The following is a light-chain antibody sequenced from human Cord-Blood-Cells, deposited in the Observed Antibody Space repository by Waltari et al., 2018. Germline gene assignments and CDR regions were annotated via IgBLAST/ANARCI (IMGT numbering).Light chain of an antibody. V-gene: IGLV2-14*03. J-gene: IGLJ3*02. Sequence: QSALTQPASVSGSPGQSITISCTGTSSDVGGYNYVSWYQHPPDKAPKLMIYDVSNRPSGVSNRFSGSKSGNTASLTISGLQAEDEADYYCSSYTSSSTPWVFGGGTKLTVL. CDR3: SSYTSSSTPWV. CDR1: SSDVGGYNY. CDR2: DVS.